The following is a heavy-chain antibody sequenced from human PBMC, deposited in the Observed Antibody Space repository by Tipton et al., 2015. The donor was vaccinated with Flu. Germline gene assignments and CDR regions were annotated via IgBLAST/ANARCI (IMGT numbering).Heavy chain of an antibody. V-gene: IGHV4-59*08. CDR3: ARHQLLVDDVFNL. D-gene: IGHD6-19*01. CDR1: GVSISSYY. Sequence: TLSLTCSVSGVSISSYYWSWLRQPPGKGLEWVGHIHVSGSTNYNSSLKTRVTLLIDASESQFSLRLSSVTAADTAVYYCARHQLLVDDVFNLWGRGALVTVSS. CDR2: IHVSGST. J-gene: IGHJ3*01.